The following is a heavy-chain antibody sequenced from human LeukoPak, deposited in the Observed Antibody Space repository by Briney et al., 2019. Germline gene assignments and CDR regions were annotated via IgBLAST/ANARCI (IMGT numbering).Heavy chain of an antibody. D-gene: IGHD3-10*01. Sequence: SETLSLTCAVYGGSFSGYYWSWIRQPPGKGLEWIGEINHSGSTNYNPSLKSRVTISVDTSKNQFSLKLSSVTAADTAVYYCASSGGEPDYWGQGTLVTVSS. CDR3: ASSGGEPDY. CDR2: INHSGST. V-gene: IGHV4-34*01. J-gene: IGHJ4*02. CDR1: GGSFSGYY.